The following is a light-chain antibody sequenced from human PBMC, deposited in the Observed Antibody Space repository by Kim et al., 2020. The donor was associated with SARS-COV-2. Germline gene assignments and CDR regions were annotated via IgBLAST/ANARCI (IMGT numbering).Light chain of an antibody. Sequence: DIQMTQSPSSLSASVGDRVTITCRASQGIRNDLGWYQQKPAKSPKRLIYGASSLQSGVPSRFSGSGSGTEFTLTISRLQPDDFATYYCQQNSTSPITFGGGTQLDIK. CDR2: GAS. V-gene: IGKV1-17*01. J-gene: IGKJ4*01. CDR1: QGIRND. CDR3: QQNSTSPIT.